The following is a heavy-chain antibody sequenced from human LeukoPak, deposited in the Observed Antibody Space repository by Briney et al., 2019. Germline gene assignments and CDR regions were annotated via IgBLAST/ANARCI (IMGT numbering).Heavy chain of an antibody. V-gene: IGHV4-4*09. CDR1: GGSISSYY. D-gene: IGHD6-19*01. J-gene: IGHJ6*03. CDR2: IYTSGST. CDR3: ARGRLVYYYYYYMDV. Sequence: SETLSLTCTVSGGSISSYYWSWIRQPPGEGLEWIGYIYTSGSTNYNPSLKSRVTISVDTSKNQFSLKLSSVTAADTAVYYCARGRLVYYYYYYMDVWGKGTTVTVSS.